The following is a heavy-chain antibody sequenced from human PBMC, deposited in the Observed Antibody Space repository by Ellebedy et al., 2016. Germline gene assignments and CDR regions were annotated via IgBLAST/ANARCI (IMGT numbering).Heavy chain of an antibody. CDR1: GGSISSYY. D-gene: IGHD6-25*01. Sequence: SETLSLXXTVSGGSISSYYWSWIRQPPGKGLEWIGEINHSGSTNYNPSLKSRVTISVDTSKNQFSLKLNSVTAADTAVYYCARHVAGSSVFDYWGQGTLVTVSS. V-gene: IGHV4-59*08. J-gene: IGHJ4*02. CDR2: INHSGST. CDR3: ARHVAGSSVFDY.